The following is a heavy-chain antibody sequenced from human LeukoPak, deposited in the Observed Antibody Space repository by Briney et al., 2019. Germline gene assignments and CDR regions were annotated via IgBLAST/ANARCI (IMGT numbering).Heavy chain of an antibody. J-gene: IGHJ4*02. CDR3: AKLMVRGVIITSFDY. V-gene: IGHV3-23*01. CDR2: ISGSGGST. Sequence: GGSLRLSCAASGFTFSSYGMSWVRQAPGKGLEWVSAISGSGGSTYYADSVKGRFTISRDNSKNTLYLQMNSLRAEDTAVYYCAKLMVRGVIITSFDYWGQGTLVTVSS. CDR1: GFTFSSYG. D-gene: IGHD3-10*01.